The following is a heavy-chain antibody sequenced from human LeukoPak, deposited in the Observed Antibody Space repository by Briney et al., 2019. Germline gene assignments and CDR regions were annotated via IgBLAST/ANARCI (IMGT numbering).Heavy chain of an antibody. CDR1: GYTFSYYY. V-gene: IGHV1-46*04. CDR2: INPSSGGS. CDR3: ARERYRDSSPQDFDY. J-gene: IGHJ4*02. D-gene: IGHD6-13*01. Sequence: ASVKVSCKTSGYTFSYYYIYWVRQAPGQGLEWMGTINPSSGGSTYAQKLQGRVTVTRDMSTSTVYMELSSLRSEDTAVYYCARERYRDSSPQDFDYWGQGTLVTVSS.